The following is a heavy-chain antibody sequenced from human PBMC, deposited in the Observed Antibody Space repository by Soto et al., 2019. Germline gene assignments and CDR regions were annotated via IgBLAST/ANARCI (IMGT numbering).Heavy chain of an antibody. CDR2: VFSTGST. CDR3: ARDHLPDGAFDI. Sequence: PSETLSLTCTVSGGSVSSGNYYWSWIRQPPGKGLEWIGYVFSTGSTNHNPSLKSRVTISLDTSKNQFSLKLSSVTAADTAVYYCARDHLPDGAFDIWGQGTMVTVSS. J-gene: IGHJ3*02. V-gene: IGHV4-61*01. CDR1: GGSVSSGNYY.